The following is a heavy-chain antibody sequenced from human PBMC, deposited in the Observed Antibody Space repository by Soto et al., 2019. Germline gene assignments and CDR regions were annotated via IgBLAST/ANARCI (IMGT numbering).Heavy chain of an antibody. CDR3: ARVLSYYVFIWWSYRPRLLSY. J-gene: IGHJ1*01. CDR1: GFTFSSYW. D-gene: IGHD3-16*02. V-gene: IGHV3-7*01. CDR2: IKQDGSEK. Sequence: GGSLRLSCAASGFTFSSYWMSWVRQAPGKGLEWVANIKQDGSEKYYVDSVRGRFTISRDNAKNSLYLQMNSLRAEDTAVYYCARVLSYYVFIWWSYRPRLLSYCGQGTLVTVYS.